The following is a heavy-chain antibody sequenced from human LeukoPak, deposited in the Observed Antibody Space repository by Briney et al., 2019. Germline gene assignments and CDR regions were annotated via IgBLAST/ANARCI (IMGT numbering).Heavy chain of an antibody. V-gene: IGHV1-8*01. CDR2: MNPNSGST. CDR1: GYTFTSYD. CDR3: ARGRTYYDILTGPSDNWFDP. Sequence: ASVKVSCKASGYTFTSYDINWVRQATGQGLEWMGWMNPNSGSTGYAQKFQGRVTMTRNTSISTAYMELSSLRSEDTAVYYCARGRTYYDILTGPSDNWFDPWGQGTLVTVSS. J-gene: IGHJ5*02. D-gene: IGHD3-9*01.